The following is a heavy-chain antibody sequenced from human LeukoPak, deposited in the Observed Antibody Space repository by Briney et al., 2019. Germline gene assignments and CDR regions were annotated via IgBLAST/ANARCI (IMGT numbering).Heavy chain of an antibody. V-gene: IGHV1-18*01. CDR3: ARVLGYCGRDCYPLDY. D-gene: IGHD2-21*02. CDR1: GDTFIIND. Sequence: ASVKVSCKASGDTFIINDINWVRQAPGQGLEWMGWISTYNGNSEYPQKLQGRVTLTTDTSTTTGYMELRSLRSDDTAVYYCARVLGYCGRDCYPLDYWGQGTLVTVSS. CDR2: ISTYNGNS. J-gene: IGHJ4*02.